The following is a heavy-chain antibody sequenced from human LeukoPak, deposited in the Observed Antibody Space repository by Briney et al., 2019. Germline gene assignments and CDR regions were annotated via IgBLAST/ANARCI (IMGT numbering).Heavy chain of an antibody. J-gene: IGHJ4*02. D-gene: IGHD6-19*01. Sequence: GGSLRLSCAASGFTFDDYAMHWVRQAPGKGLEWVSGISWNSGSIGYADSVKGRFTISRDNAKNSLYLQMNSLRAEDTALYYCAKDMTRIAVAGDYWGQGTLVTVSS. CDR2: ISWNSGSI. CDR3: AKDMTRIAVAGDY. V-gene: IGHV3-9*01. CDR1: GFTFDDYA.